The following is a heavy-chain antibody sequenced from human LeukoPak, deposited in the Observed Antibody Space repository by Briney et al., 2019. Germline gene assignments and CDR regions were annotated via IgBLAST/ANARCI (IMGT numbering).Heavy chain of an antibody. CDR1: GFTFSSYS. D-gene: IGHD2-15*01. J-gene: IGHJ5*02. CDR2: ISSSSSYI. Sequence: GGSLRLSCAASGFTFSSYSMDWVRQAPGKGLEWVSSISSSSSYIYYADSVKGRFTISRDNAKNSLYLQMNSLRAEDTAVYYCARGTRVAANLHTAWGQGTLVTVSS. V-gene: IGHV3-21*01. CDR3: ARGTRVAANLHTA.